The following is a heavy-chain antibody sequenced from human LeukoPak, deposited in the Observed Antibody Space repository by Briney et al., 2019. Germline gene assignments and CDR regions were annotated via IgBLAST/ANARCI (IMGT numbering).Heavy chain of an antibody. V-gene: IGHV3-53*04. CDR3: ARGNFWSGYYTGLY. CDR2: IYSGGST. J-gene: IGHJ4*02. D-gene: IGHD3-3*01. Sequence: GETLRLSCAASGFTLTTNYMSWVRQAPREGLGRVSVIYSGGSTYYADSVKGRFTISRHNSKNTLYPQMDSLREEDTGVYYCARGNFWSGYYTGLYWGQGTLVTVSS. CDR1: GFTLTTNY.